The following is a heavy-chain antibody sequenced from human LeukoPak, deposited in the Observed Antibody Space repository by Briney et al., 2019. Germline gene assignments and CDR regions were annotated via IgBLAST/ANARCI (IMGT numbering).Heavy chain of an antibody. Sequence: SETLSLTCAVYGGSFSGYYWSWIRQPPGKGLEWIGEINHSGSTNYNPSLKSRVTISVDTSKNQFSLKLSSVTAADTAVYYCARGQLYYDFWSGYPTSYYYYGMDVWGQGTTVTVSS. CDR2: INHSGST. CDR1: GGSFSGYY. D-gene: IGHD3-3*01. V-gene: IGHV4-34*01. CDR3: ARGQLYYDFWSGYPTSYYYYGMDV. J-gene: IGHJ6*02.